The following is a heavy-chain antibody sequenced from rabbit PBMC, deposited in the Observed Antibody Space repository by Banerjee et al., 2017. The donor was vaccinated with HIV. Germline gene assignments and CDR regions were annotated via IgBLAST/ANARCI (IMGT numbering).Heavy chain of an antibody. Sequence: QSLEESGGGLVKPGASLTLTCTASGLDFSSNYWICWVRQAPGKGLEWIACIYGGSSGNTYYASWAKGRFTISKTSSTTVTLQMTSLTAADTATYFCARSLYGWDAYAYGSITRLDLWGQGTLVTDS. D-gene: IGHD6-1*01. V-gene: IGHV1S40*01. CDR3: ARSLYGWDAYAYGSITRLDL. CDR1: GLDFSSNYW. CDR2: IYGGSSGNT. J-gene: IGHJ3*01.